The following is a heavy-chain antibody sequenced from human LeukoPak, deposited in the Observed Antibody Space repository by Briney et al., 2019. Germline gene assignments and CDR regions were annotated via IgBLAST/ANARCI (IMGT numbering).Heavy chain of an antibody. CDR3: EKDGWYAEYFQH. D-gene: IGHD6-19*01. Sequence: GGSLRLSCAASGFTFSSYAMSWVRQAPGKGLEWVSAISGSGGSTYYADSVKGRFTISRDNSKHTLYLQVNGLRAEDPAVYYCEKDGWYAEYFQHWGQGTLVTVSS. V-gene: IGHV3-23*01. CDR1: GFTFSSYA. J-gene: IGHJ1*01. CDR2: ISGSGGST.